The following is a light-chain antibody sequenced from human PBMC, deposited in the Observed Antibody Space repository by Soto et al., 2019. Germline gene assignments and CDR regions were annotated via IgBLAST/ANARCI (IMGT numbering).Light chain of an antibody. J-gene: IGLJ1*01. Sequence: QSALTQPASVSGSPGQSITISCTGTSSDIGGFDFVAWYQQQPGKAPKLLIYEVRNRPSGVSHRFSGSKSGDTASLTIFGLQAEDEGDYYCSSYTSTSSYVFGTRTKVTVL. CDR1: SSDIGGFDF. V-gene: IGLV2-14*01. CDR2: EVR. CDR3: SSYTSTSSYV.